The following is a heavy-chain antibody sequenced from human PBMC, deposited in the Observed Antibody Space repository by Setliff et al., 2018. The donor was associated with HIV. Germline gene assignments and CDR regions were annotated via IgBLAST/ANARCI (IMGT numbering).Heavy chain of an antibody. J-gene: IGHJ4*02. V-gene: IGHV1-46*01. Sequence: ASVKVSCKTSGYTFTNYYMHWVRQAPGQGLEWMGIINPSGGSTSHAQKFQGRVNMTRDTSTSTVHMEVSSLRSEDTGVYYCAREGSFVPAAPLGNGNRILDFWGQGTLVTVSS. CDR2: INPSGGST. CDR3: AREGSFVPAAPLGNGNRILDF. CDR1: GYTFTNYY. D-gene: IGHD2-2*01.